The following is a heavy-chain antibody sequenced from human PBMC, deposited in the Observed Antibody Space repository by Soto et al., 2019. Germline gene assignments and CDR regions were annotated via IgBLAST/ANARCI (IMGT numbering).Heavy chain of an antibody. Sequence: QLQLQESGPGLVKPSETLSLTCTVSGGSISSSSYYWGWIRQPPGKGLEWIGSIYYSGSTYYNPSLKSRVTISVDTSKNQFSLKLSSVTAADTAVYYCASPMVARVTTNYYYGMDVWGQGTTVTVSS. CDR1: GGSISSSSYY. CDR3: ASPMVARVTTNYYYGMDV. D-gene: IGHD5-12*01. V-gene: IGHV4-39*01. J-gene: IGHJ6*02. CDR2: IYYSGST.